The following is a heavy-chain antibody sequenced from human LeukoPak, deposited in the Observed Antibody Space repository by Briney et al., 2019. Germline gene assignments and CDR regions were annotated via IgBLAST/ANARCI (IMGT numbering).Heavy chain of an antibody. D-gene: IGHD2-2*01. CDR1: GYTFTSNY. CDR2: IYPRDGST. CDR3: ARRWGYCSSTSCSQRWRGFDP. V-gene: IGHV1-46*01. Sequence: ASVKVSCKASGYTFTSNYIHWVRQAPGQGLEWMGMIYPRDGSTNYAQKFQGRVTVTRDTSISTAYMELSSLRSEDTAVYYCARRWGYCSSTSCSQRWRGFDPWGQGTLVTVSS. J-gene: IGHJ5*02.